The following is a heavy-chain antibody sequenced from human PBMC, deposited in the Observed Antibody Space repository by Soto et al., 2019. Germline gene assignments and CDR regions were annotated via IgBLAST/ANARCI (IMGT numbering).Heavy chain of an antibody. CDR2: ISYDGSNK. J-gene: IGHJ6*02. V-gene: IGHV3-30*18. CDR3: AKDGDIVLMVYAIQAPPYGMDV. CDR1: GFTFSSYG. D-gene: IGHD2-8*01. Sequence: QVQLVESGGGVVQPGRSLRLSCAASGFTFSSYGMHWVRQAPGKGLEWVAVISYDGSNKYYADSVKGRFTISRDNSKNTLYLQMNSLRAEDTAVYYCAKDGDIVLMVYAIQAPPYGMDVWGQGTTVTVSS.